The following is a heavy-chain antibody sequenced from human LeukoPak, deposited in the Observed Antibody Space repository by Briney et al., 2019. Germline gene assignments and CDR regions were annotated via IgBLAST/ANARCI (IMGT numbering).Heavy chain of an antibody. CDR1: GYTFTSYG. V-gene: IGHV1-18*01. J-gene: IGHJ4*02. D-gene: IGHD3-16*02. Sequence: ASVKLSCKASGYTFTSYGISWVRHAPGQGPEWMGWMSAYNGNTNYAQKLQSRVTMTTDTSTSTAYMELRSLRSDATAVYYCARGQTDNYVWGSYRGAPFDYWGQGTLVTVSS. CDR3: ARGQTDNYVWGSYRGAPFDY. CDR2: MSAYNGNT.